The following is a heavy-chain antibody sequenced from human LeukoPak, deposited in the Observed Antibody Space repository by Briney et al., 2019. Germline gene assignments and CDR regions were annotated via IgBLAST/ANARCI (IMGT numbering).Heavy chain of an antibody. CDR2: ISSSGSAI. J-gene: IGHJ4*02. CDR3: AAWGLHNY. D-gene: IGHD7-27*01. V-gene: IGHV3-48*01. CDR1: GFPLSSYS. Sequence: GGSLRLSCAASGFPLSSYSINWVRQAPGKGLEWVSYISSSGSAIYYVDSVKGRFTVSRDNAKNSLFLQMNSLRVEDTAVYYCAAWGLHNYWGQGTLVTVSS.